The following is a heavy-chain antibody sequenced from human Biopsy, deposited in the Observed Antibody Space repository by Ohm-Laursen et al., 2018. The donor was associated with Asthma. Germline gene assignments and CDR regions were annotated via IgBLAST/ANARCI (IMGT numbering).Heavy chain of an antibody. Sequence: SMRLSCAASGFTFDDYAMHWVRQAPGKGLEWVSGISWNSGSIGYADSVKGRFTISRDNAKNSLYLQMNSLRAEDTALYYCAKGEWELLEANFDYWGQGTLVTVSS. CDR3: AKGEWELLEANFDY. J-gene: IGHJ4*02. CDR1: GFTFDDYA. D-gene: IGHD1-26*01. CDR2: ISWNSGSI. V-gene: IGHV3-9*01.